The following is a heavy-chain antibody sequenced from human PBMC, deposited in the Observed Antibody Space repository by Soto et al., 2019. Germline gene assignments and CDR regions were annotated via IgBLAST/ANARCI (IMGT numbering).Heavy chain of an antibody. CDR2: INPNSGGT. J-gene: IGHJ6*02. CDR1: GYTFTSYG. CDR3: ARDGATIFGVVPGDYGMDV. V-gene: IGHV1-2*04. D-gene: IGHD3-3*01. Sequence: GASVKVSCKASGYTFTSYGISWVRRAPGQGLEWMGWINPNSGGTNYAQKFQGWVTMTRDTSVSTAYMELSRLRSDDTAVYYCARDGATIFGVVPGDYGMDVWGQGTTVTVSS.